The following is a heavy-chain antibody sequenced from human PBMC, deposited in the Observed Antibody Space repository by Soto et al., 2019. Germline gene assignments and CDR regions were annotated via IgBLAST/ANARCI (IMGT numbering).Heavy chain of an antibody. CDR1: GFTFSSYG. CDR3: ARQFGMDPLSVHYFDY. Sequence: QVQLVESGGGVVQPGRSLRLSCAASGFTFSSYGMHWVRQAPGKGLEWVAVIWYDGSNKYYADSVKGRFTISRDNSKNTLYLQMSSLRAEDTAVYYCARQFGMDPLSVHYFDYWGQGTLVTVSS. D-gene: IGHD1-1*01. CDR2: IWYDGSNK. V-gene: IGHV3-33*01. J-gene: IGHJ4*02.